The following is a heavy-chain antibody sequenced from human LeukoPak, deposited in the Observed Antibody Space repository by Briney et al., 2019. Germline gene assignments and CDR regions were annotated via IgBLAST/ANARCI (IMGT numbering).Heavy chain of an antibody. CDR2: ISAYNGNT. CDR1: GYTFTSYG. V-gene: IGHV1-18*01. CDR3: ARGGYCCDDCFFYS. J-gene: IGHJ4*02. Sequence: GASVKASCKASGYTFTSYGTSWVRQAPGQGLEWMGWISAYNGNTNYAQTLQGRVTMTTDTSKSTAYMEMRSLRDDATAVYYCARGGYCCDDCFFYSWGQGTLLTVSS. D-gene: IGHD2-21*02.